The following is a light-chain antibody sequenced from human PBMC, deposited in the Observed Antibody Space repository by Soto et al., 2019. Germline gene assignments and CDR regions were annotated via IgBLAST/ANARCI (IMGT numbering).Light chain of an antibody. CDR3: QQSYTTPT. CDR1: QSISIA. Sequence: DILLTQSPSSLPASVGDRVTITCRASQSISIALNWYQQKPGKAPRLLIYSASNLQSGVPPRFSGSGSGTEFTLSINSLQPEDFATYFCQQSYTTPTFGGGTRVEVE. V-gene: IGKV1-39*01. CDR2: SAS. J-gene: IGKJ4*01.